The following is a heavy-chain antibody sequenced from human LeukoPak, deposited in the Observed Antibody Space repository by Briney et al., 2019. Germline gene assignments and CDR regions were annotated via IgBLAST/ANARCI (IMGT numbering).Heavy chain of an antibody. CDR1: GYTFTGYY. D-gene: IGHD5-18*01. J-gene: IGHJ4*02. V-gene: IGHV1-2*02. CDR2: INPNSGGT. CDR3: ARDPGYSYGYDY. Sequence: ASVKVSCKASGYTFTGYYMHWVRQAPGQGLEWMGWINPNSGGTNYAQKFQGRVTMTRDTSISTAYMELSRLRSDDTAMYYCARDPGYSYGYDYWGQGTLVTVSS.